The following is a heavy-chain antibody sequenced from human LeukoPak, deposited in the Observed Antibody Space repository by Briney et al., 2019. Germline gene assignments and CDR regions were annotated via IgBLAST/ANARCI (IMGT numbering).Heavy chain of an antibody. CDR3: ARLSYYYDSTGYTSNAFDI. CDR1: GYSFTSYW. CDR2: IYPDDSDT. D-gene: IGHD3-22*01. Sequence: GESLKISCKGSGYSFTSYWIGWVRQMPGKGLEWMGIIYPDDSDTRYSPSFQGQVTISADKSISTAYLQWSSLKASDTAMYYCARLSYYYDSTGYTSNAFDIWGQGTMVTVSS. J-gene: IGHJ3*02. V-gene: IGHV5-51*01.